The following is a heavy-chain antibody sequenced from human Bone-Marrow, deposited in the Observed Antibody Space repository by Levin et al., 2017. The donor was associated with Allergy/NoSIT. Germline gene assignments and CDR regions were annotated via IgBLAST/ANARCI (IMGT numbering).Heavy chain of an antibody. J-gene: IGHJ4*02. CDR2: IKQDGSEK. V-gene: IGHV3-7*01. CDR3: AREVYYYDSSGYYLYYFDY. Sequence: LSLTCAASGFTFRSYWMSWVRQAPGKGLEWVANIKQDGSEKYYVDSVKGRFTISRDNAKNSLYLQMNSLRAEDTAVYYCAREVYYYDSSGYYLYYFDYWGQGTLVTVSS. D-gene: IGHD3-22*01. CDR1: GFTFRSYW.